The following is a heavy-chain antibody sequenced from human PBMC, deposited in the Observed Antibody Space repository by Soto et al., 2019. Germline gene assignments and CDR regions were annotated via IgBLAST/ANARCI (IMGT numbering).Heavy chain of an antibody. Sequence: QITLKESGPTLVNPTQTLTLTCTFSGFSLSTSGVGVGWIRQPPGKALEWLALIYWDDDKRYSPSLKSRLTITKDTSKNQVVLTMTNMDPVDTATYYCAHRPMLPSGYDYVGDGFDYWGQGTLVTVSS. V-gene: IGHV2-5*02. CDR2: IYWDDDK. D-gene: IGHD5-12*01. J-gene: IGHJ4*02. CDR3: AHRPMLPSGYDYVGDGFDY. CDR1: GFSLSTSGVG.